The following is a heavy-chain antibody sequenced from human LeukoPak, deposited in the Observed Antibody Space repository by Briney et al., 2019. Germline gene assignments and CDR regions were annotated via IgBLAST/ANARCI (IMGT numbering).Heavy chain of an antibody. V-gene: IGHV3-48*03. CDR3: ARGNTYFDY. CDR2: ISSSDSTI. Sequence: PGGSLRLSCAASGFTFRSYEMNWVRQAPGKGLEWVSYISSSDSTIHYADSVKGRFTISRDNAKNSLCLQMNSLRAEDTAVYYCARGNTYFDYRGQGTLVTVSS. CDR1: GFTFRSYE. D-gene: IGHD2-21*01. J-gene: IGHJ4*02.